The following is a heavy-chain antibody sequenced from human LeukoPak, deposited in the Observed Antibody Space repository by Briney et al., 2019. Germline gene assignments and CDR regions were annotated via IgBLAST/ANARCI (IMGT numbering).Heavy chain of an antibody. D-gene: IGHD6-13*01. V-gene: IGHV3-30*02. CDR1: GFTFRSYG. Sequence: GGSLRLSCAAPGFTFRSYGMHWVRQASCKGLVGVAFIRYDGSNKYYADSVKGRFTISRDNSKNTLYLQMNSLRAEDTAVYYCAKDVERIAAAGPYWYFDLWGRGTLVTVSS. CDR3: AKDVERIAAAGPYWYFDL. J-gene: IGHJ2*01. CDR2: IRYDGSNK.